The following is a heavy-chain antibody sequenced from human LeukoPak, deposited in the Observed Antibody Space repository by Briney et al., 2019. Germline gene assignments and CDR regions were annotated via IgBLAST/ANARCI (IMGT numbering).Heavy chain of an antibody. Sequence: PSETLSLTCTVSGVSISSYYWSWLRQPPGKGLEWVGYIYYSGSTNYNPSLKSRVTISVDTSKNQFSLKLSSVTAADTAVYYCARFRAGYYYMDVWGKGTTVTISS. J-gene: IGHJ6*03. D-gene: IGHD3-10*01. CDR1: GVSISSYY. CDR2: IYYSGST. CDR3: ARFRAGYYYMDV. V-gene: IGHV4-59*08.